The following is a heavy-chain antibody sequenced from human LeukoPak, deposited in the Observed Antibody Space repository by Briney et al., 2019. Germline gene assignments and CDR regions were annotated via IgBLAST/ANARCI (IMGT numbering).Heavy chain of an antibody. Sequence: GASVKVSCKASGYTFTSYVISWVRQAPGQGLEWMGWISAYNSDTNYAQKFQGRVTMTTDTSTSTAYMEVRSLRSDDTAVYYCARAGSTAFGIIIIRDFDYWGQGTLVTVSS. CDR1: GYTFTSYV. CDR3: ARAGSTAFGIIIIRDFDY. V-gene: IGHV1-18*01. CDR2: ISAYNSDT. D-gene: IGHD3-10*01. J-gene: IGHJ4*02.